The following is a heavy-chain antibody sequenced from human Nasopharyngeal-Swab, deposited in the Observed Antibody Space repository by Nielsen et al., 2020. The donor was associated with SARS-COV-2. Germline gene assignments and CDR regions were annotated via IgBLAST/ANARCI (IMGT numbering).Heavy chain of an antibody. V-gene: IGHV4-34*01. CDR2: INHSGST. Sequence: SETLSLTCAVYGGSFSGYYWSWIRQPPGKGLEWIGEINHSGSTNYNPSLKSRVTISVDTSKNQFSLKLSSVTAADTAVYYCARGSGGQYYYDSSGYYYDGYWGQGTLVTVSS. D-gene: IGHD3-22*01. J-gene: IGHJ4*02. CDR1: GGSFSGYY. CDR3: ARGSGGQYYYDSSGYYYDGY.